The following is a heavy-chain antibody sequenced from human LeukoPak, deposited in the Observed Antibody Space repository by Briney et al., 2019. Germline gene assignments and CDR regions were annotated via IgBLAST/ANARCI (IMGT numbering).Heavy chain of an antibody. J-gene: IGHJ4*02. CDR2: ISWNSGSI. CDR3: ARARRGVDY. CDR1: GFTFDDYA. Sequence: GGSLRLSCAASGFTFDDYAMHWVRQAPGKGLEWVSGISWNSGSIGYADSVKGRFTISRDNAKNSLYLQMNSLRAEDTAVYYCARARRGVDYWGQGTLVTVSS. V-gene: IGHV3-9*01. D-gene: IGHD3-16*01.